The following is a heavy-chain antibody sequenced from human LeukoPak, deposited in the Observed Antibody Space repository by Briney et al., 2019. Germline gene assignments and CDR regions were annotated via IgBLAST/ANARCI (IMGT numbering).Heavy chain of an antibody. Sequence: GGSLRLSCAGSGFTFSSYWMNWVRQAPGKGLEWVANIKEDGTQKYYVDSVEGRFTISRDNAKNSLYLQMNSLGAEDTAVYFCARRLGYTGACDYWGQGSLVIVSS. CDR2: IKEDGTQK. V-gene: IGHV3-7*03. D-gene: IGHD5-12*01. CDR3: ARRLGYTGACDY. J-gene: IGHJ4*02. CDR1: GFTFSSYW.